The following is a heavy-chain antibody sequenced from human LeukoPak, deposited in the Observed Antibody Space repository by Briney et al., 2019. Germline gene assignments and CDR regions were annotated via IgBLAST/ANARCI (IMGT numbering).Heavy chain of an antibody. J-gene: IGHJ4*02. Sequence: PSETLSLTCTVSGYSISSGYYWGWIRQPPGKGLEWIGSIYYSGTTDYNPSLKSRVTIPVDTSKNQFSLKLISVTAADTAVYYCARGITMVRGVMDYFDQWGQGTLVTVSS. CDR3: ARGITMVRGVMDYFDQ. CDR2: IYYSGTT. V-gene: IGHV4-38-2*02. CDR1: GYSISSGYY. D-gene: IGHD3-10*01.